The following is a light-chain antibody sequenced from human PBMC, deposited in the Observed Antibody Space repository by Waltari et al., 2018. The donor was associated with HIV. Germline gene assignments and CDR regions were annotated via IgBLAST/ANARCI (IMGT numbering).Light chain of an antibody. CDR3: QQYHHWPPLT. CDR2: HSS. J-gene: IGKJ4*01. CDR1: QNVSDK. Sequence: TQSPATISVSPGGRVTVSCRASQNVSDKLAWYQQTPGQSPRLLIYHSSVRAAGVPTRFGGAGSATNFTLTITSLQSEDFALYFCQQYHHWPPLTFGGGSRVELK. V-gene: IGKV3D-15*01.